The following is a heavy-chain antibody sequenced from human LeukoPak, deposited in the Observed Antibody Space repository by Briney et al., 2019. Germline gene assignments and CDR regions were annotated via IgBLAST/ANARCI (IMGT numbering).Heavy chain of an antibody. CDR1: GGSIDSTNW. D-gene: IGHD3-16*02. Sequence: PSETLSLTCDVSGGSIDSTNWWNWVRQPPGKGLEWIGEIHHDGRINYNPSLKSRVTLSVNKSKNQFSLRLNSVTAADTAMYYCARSHDHLWGNYPDYWGQGTLVTVSS. CDR2: IHHDGRI. J-gene: IGHJ4*02. CDR3: ARSHDHLWGNYPDY. V-gene: IGHV4/OR15-8*01.